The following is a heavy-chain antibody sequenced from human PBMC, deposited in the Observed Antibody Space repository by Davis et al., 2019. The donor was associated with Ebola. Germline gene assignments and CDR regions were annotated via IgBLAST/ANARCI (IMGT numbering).Heavy chain of an antibody. CDR1: GFRFSSYG. CDR2: VRSHGSDD. V-gene: IGHV3-30*02. J-gene: IGHJ4*02. Sequence: GESLKISCAASGFRFSSYGMNWVRQAPGRGLEWVAFVRSHGSDDHYADSVKGRFTISRDNSKNTLYLQMNSLRPEDTAVYYCARDSDDYSFDYWGQGTLVTVSS. CDR3: ARDSDDYSFDY. D-gene: IGHD4-11*01.